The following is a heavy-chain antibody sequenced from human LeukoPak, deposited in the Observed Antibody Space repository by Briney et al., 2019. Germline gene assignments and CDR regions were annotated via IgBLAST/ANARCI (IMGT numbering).Heavy chain of an antibody. V-gene: IGHV4-61*02. D-gene: IGHD3-22*01. CDR2: IQTSGNT. J-gene: IGHJ4*02. Sequence: SQTLSLTCTVSGGSISGGSYYWNWIRQPAGMGLEWVGRIQTSGNTNYSPSLESRVTISLDTSRNQFSLSLSSVTAADTAVYYCARHLGYDSSGYYLYYFDYWGQGTLVTVSS. CDR1: GGSISGGSYY. CDR3: ARHLGYDSSGYYLYYFDY.